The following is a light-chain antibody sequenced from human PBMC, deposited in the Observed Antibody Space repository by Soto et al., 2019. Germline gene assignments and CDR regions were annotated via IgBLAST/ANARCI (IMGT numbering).Light chain of an antibody. V-gene: IGKV1-39*01. CDR1: QTIIRY. J-gene: IGKJ3*01. CDR2: AAS. Sequence: GDRVTITCRASQTIIRYLNWYQQKPGRAPNLLIYAASSLQSGVPSRFSGSGSGTEFTLTISSLQPEDFATYYCQQSYSTLFTFGPGTKVEIK. CDR3: QQSYSTLFT.